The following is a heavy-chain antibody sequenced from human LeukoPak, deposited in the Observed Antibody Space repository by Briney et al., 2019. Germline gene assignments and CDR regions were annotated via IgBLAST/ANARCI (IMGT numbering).Heavy chain of an antibody. J-gene: IGHJ4*02. CDR2: ITSSGDGV. CDR3: ARHRGIGSGLDY. V-gene: IGHV3-48*03. Sequence: GGSLRLSCAASGFTFRIYELHWVRQAPGKGLEWVSYITSSGDGVYYAHSVRGRFTISRDNAKNSLYLEMNSLRAEDTAVYYCARHRGIGSGLDYWGQGTLVTVSS. D-gene: IGHD6-19*01. CDR1: GFTFRIYE.